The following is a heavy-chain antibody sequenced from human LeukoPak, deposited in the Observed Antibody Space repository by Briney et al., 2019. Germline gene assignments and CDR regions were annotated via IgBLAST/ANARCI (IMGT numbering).Heavy chain of an antibody. J-gene: IGHJ4*02. CDR3: ARGEYYYDGGY. D-gene: IGHD2/OR15-2a*01. CDR1: GRTISSYW. V-gene: IGHV3-7*05. Sequence: TGGSLRLSCAASGRTISSYWWSWVRQAPGKGLEWVANIKEDGSEKNYVDSVKGRFTISRDNAKNTLYLHRNSLRAEDTAVYYCARGEYYYDGGYWGQGTLVTVSS. CDR2: IKEDGSEK.